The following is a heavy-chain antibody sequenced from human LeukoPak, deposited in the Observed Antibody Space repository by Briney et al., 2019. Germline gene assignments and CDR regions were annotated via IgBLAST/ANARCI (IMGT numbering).Heavy chain of an antibody. V-gene: IGHV4-30-2*01. CDR1: GGSISSGGYY. CDR3: ARDYYDSSGPDYYYYGMDV. Sequence: SQTLSLTCTVSGGSISSGGYYWSWIRQPPGKGLEWIGYIYHSGSTYYNPSLKSRVTISVDRSKNQFSLKLSSVTAADTAVYYCARDYYDSSGPDYYYYGMDVWGQGTTVTVSS. J-gene: IGHJ6*02. CDR2: IYHSGST. D-gene: IGHD3-22*01.